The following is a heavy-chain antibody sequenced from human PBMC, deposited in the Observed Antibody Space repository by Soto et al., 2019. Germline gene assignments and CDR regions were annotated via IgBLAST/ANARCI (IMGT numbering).Heavy chain of an antibody. D-gene: IGHD5-18*01. Sequence: GWSLRLSCAASGFTFNTYAMNLVRQAPGKGLEWVSSINSSSGDKYYADSVKGRFTISRDNARNSLYLQMNSLRAEDTALYYCARGSHSSVGFTAMVTTLFASWGQGTMVTVSS. CDR1: GFTFNTYA. V-gene: IGHV3-21*01. J-gene: IGHJ4*02. CDR3: ARGSHSSVGFTAMVTTLFAS. CDR2: INSSSGDK.